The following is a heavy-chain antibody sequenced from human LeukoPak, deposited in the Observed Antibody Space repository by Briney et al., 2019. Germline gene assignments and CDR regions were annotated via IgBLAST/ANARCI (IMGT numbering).Heavy chain of an antibody. D-gene: IGHD2-2*01. J-gene: IGHJ5*02. Sequence: ASVKVSCKASGYTFTSYGISWVRQAPGQGLEWMGWISAYNGNTSYAQKLQGRVTMTTDTSTSTAYMELRSLRSDDTAVYYCARDGIGYCSSTSCLNWFDPWGQGTLVTVSS. CDR3: ARDGIGYCSSTSCLNWFDP. CDR2: ISAYNGNT. V-gene: IGHV1-18*04. CDR1: GYTFTSYG.